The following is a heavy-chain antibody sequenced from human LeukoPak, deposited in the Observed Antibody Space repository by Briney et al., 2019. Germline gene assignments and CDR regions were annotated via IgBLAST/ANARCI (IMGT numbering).Heavy chain of an antibody. CDR1: GGSFSGYY. CDR2: INHSGST. Sequence: PSETLSLTCAVYGGSFSGYYWSWIRQPPGKGLEWIGEINHSGSTNYNPSLKSRVTISVDTSKNQFSLKLSSVTAADTAVYYCARHPQITYYCDSSVYYFDYWGQGTLVTVSS. D-gene: IGHD3-22*01. CDR3: ARHPQITYYCDSSVYYFDY. V-gene: IGHV4-34*01. J-gene: IGHJ4*02.